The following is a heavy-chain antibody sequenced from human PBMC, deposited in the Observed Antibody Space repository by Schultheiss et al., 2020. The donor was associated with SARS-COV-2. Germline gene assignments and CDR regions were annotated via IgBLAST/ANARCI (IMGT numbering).Heavy chain of an antibody. Sequence: GESLKISCAASGFTFSSYGMHWVRQAPGKGLEWVAVISYDGSNKYYADSVKGRFTISRDNSKNTLYLQMNSLRAEDTAVYYCAKDLRSYSGSYFVLYYYGMDVWGQGTTVTVSS. CDR1: GFTFSSYG. J-gene: IGHJ6*02. D-gene: IGHD1-26*01. CDR2: ISYDGSNK. CDR3: AKDLRSYSGSYFVLYYYGMDV. V-gene: IGHV3-30*18.